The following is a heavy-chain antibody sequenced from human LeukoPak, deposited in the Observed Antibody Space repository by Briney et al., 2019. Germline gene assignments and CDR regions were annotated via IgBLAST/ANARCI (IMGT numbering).Heavy chain of an antibody. CDR3: ARKYESSAFDI. J-gene: IGHJ3*02. D-gene: IGHD2-2*01. Sequence: KPGGSLRLSCAASGFTFDDYAMHWVRQAPGKGLEWVSSISSSSSYIYYADSVKGRFTISRDNAKNSLYLQMNSLRAEDTAVYYCARKYESSAFDIWGQGTMVTVSS. V-gene: IGHV3-21*01. CDR1: GFTFDDYA. CDR2: ISSSSSYI.